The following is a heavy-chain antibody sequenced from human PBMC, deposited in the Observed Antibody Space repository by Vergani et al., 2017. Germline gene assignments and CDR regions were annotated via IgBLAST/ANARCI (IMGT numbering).Heavy chain of an antibody. Sequence: QVQLVQSGAEVKKPGASVKVSCKASGYTFTSYGITWVRQAPGQGLEWMGWISAYNGNTNYAQKFQGRVTMTTDTSTSTAYMDLRSLRSDDTAVYYCARNSGSYLVGHGAFDIWGQGTMVTVSS. CDR2: ISAYNGNT. CDR1: GYTFTSYG. J-gene: IGHJ3*02. V-gene: IGHV1-18*01. CDR3: ARNSGSYLVGHGAFDI. D-gene: IGHD1-26*01.